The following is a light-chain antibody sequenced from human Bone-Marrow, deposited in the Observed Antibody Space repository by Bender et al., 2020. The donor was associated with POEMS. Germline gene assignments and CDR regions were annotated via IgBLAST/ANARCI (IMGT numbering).Light chain of an antibody. V-gene: IGLV2-23*01. CDR2: EGS. J-gene: IGLJ3*02. CDR1: TSDVGGYNL. CDR3: CSYAGSSTVV. Sequence: QSALAQPASVSGSPGQSISISCTGTTSDVGGYNLVSWYQQHPGKAPKLMIYEGSKRPLGVSTRFSGSKSGNTASLTISGLQAEDEADFYCCSYAGSSTVVFGGGTKVTVL.